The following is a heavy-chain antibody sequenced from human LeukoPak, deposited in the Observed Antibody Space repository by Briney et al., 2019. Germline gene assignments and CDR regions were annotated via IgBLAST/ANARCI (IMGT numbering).Heavy chain of an antibody. CDR1: GFTFSSYA. D-gene: IGHD2-2*01. J-gene: IGHJ4*02. Sequence: AGGSLRLSCAASGFTFSSYAMSWVRQAPGKGLEWVSAISGSGGSTYYADSAKGRFTISRDNSKNTLYLQMNSLRAEDTAVYYCAKEGKYCSSTSCYRHWGQGTLVTVSS. V-gene: IGHV3-23*01. CDR3: AKEGKYCSSTSCYRH. CDR2: ISGSGGST.